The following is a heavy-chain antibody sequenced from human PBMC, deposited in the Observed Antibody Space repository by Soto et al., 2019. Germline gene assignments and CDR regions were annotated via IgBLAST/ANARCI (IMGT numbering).Heavy chain of an antibody. D-gene: IGHD6-13*01. Sequence: QVQLVQSGAEVKKPGASVKVSCKASGYTFTSYGISWVRQAPGQGLEWMGWISAYNGNTNYAQKLQGRVTMTTDTSTSTAYMELRSLRSDDTAVYYCARDQLVRGNYCYYGMDVWGQGTTVTVSS. V-gene: IGHV1-18*01. CDR1: GYTFTSYG. J-gene: IGHJ6*02. CDR3: ARDQLVRGNYCYYGMDV. CDR2: ISAYNGNT.